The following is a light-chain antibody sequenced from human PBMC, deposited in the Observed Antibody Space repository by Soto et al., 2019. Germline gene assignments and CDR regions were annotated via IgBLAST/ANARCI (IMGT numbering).Light chain of an antibody. Sequence: DIQMTQSPSTLSASVGDDVTIXXRASQSFTRWLAWYQQEPGKAPKLXIYDASNLEIGAPSRFSGSGSGTEFTLTISSLQPDDFATYYCQKYNSYLWTFGQGTKVDIK. J-gene: IGKJ1*01. CDR3: QKYNSYLWT. CDR1: QSFTRW. CDR2: DAS. V-gene: IGKV1-5*01.